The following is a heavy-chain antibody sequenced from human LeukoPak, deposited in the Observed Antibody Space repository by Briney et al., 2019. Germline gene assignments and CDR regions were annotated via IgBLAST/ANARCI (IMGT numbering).Heavy chain of an antibody. CDR2: IKQDGSEK. CDR1: GFTFSSYW. CDR3: ARDVEYSGYHQGGSDY. D-gene: IGHD5-12*01. J-gene: IGHJ4*02. V-gene: IGHV3-7*01. Sequence: GGSLRLSCAASGFTFSSYWMSWVRQAPGKGLEWVANIKQDGSEKYYVDSVKGRFTISRDNAKNSLYLQMNSLRAEDTAVYYCARDVEYSGYHQGGSDYWGQGTLVTVSS.